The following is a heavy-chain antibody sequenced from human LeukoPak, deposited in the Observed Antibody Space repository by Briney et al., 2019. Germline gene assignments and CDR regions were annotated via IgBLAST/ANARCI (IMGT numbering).Heavy chain of an antibody. CDR3: AKNRFEGYYFDY. CDR1: GFTFSSYG. Sequence: PGGSLRLSCAASGFTFSSYGMHWVRQAPGKGLEWVAVISYDGSNKYYADSVKGRFTISRDNSKNTLYLQMNSLRAEDTAVYYCAKNRFEGYYFDYWGQGTLVTVSS. V-gene: IGHV3-30*18. D-gene: IGHD3-3*01. CDR2: ISYDGSNK. J-gene: IGHJ4*02.